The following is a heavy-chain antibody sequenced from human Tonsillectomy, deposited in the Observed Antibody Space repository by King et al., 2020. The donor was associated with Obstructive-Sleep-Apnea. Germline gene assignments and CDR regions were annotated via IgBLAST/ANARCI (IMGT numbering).Heavy chain of an antibody. CDR1: GYTFTTAE. V-gene: IGHV1-8*01. CDR3: ARGSNRSFDL. CDR2: MNPNSGNT. Sequence: VQLVESGAEVKKPGASVKVSCKAAGYTFTTAEIHWVRQAPGQGLEWMGWMNPNSGNTGYVQKFRGRVTMTRDPSITTAYMELSSLRSADTAVYYCARGSNRSFDLWGQGTLVTVST. D-gene: IGHD6-13*01. J-gene: IGHJ4*02.